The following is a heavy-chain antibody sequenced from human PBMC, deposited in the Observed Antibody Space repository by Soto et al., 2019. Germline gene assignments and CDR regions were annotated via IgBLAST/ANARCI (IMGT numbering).Heavy chain of an antibody. V-gene: IGHV1-18*01. J-gene: IGHJ4*02. CDR3: ARDVWGTAAAGSYYFDY. D-gene: IGHD6-25*01. Sequence: ASVKVSFKTAGSSFSNYGVAWVRQAPGQGLEWMGWISGYNENTNSAQHLQDRITMTTDTFMSTAYMELRSLRSDDTAIYYCARDVWGTAAAGSYYFDYWGQGNVVTVSS. CDR2: ISGYNENT. CDR1: GSSFSNYG.